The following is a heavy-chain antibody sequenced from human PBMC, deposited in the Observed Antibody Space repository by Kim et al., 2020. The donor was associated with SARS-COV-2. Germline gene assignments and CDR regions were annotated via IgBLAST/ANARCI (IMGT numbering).Heavy chain of an antibody. V-gene: IGHV3-21*01. Sequence: GGSLRLSCAASGFSFSDYTIYWVRQAPGKGLEWVSSISSTSTYIYYADSVKGRFTISRDNAKNSLFLQMSSLRAEDTAVYYCARPSLVDTPMVIYYYYM. CDR3: ARPSLVDTPMVIYYYYM. D-gene: IGHD5-18*01. J-gene: IGHJ6*03. CDR1: GFSFSDYT. CDR2: ISSTSTYI.